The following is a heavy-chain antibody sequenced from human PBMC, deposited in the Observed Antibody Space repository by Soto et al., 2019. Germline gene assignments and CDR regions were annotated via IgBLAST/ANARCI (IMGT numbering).Heavy chain of an antibody. V-gene: IGHV3-9*01. CDR2: ISWNSGSI. Sequence: SLRLSCAASGFTFDDYAMHWVRQAPGKGLEWVSGISWNSGSIGYADSVKGRFTISRDNAKNSLYLQMNSLRAEDTALYYCAKDIKSVGYFDYWGQGTLVTVSS. CDR1: GFTFDDYA. CDR3: AKDIKSVGYFDY. J-gene: IGHJ4*02.